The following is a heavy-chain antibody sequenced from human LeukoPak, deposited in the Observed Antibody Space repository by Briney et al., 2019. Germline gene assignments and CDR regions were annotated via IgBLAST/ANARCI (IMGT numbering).Heavy chain of an antibody. CDR1: GFTFSSYW. V-gene: IGHV3-7*01. Sequence: PGGSLRLSCAASGFTFSSYWMNWVRQAPGKGLEWVANIKQDGSEKNYVDFVKGRFTISRDNAKDSLDLQMNSLRAEDTAIYYCARARGDGYQWCFDLWGRGTLVTVSS. D-gene: IGHD5-24*01. J-gene: IGHJ2*01. CDR2: IKQDGSEK. CDR3: ARARGDGYQWCFDL.